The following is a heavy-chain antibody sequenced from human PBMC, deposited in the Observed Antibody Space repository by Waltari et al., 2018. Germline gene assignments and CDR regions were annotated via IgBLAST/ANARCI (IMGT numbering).Heavy chain of an antibody. V-gene: IGHV3-23*03. CDR2: IYSGGST. CDR3: AKLIRGGAVAFYYFNY. CDR1: GFTFSSYA. Sequence: EVQLLESGGGLVQPGGSLRLSCAASGFTFSSYAMRWVRQAPGKGLEWVSVIYSGGSTYYADSVKGRFTISRDNSKNTLYLQMNSLRAEDTAVYYCAKLIRGGAVAFYYFNYWGQGTLVTVSS. J-gene: IGHJ4*02. D-gene: IGHD6-19*01.